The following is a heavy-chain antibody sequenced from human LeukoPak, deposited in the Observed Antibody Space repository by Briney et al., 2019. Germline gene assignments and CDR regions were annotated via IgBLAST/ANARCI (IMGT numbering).Heavy chain of an antibody. CDR1: GGSISSSSYY. CDR2: IYYSGST. V-gene: IGHV4-39*01. CDR3: ARQAVLRCFDWFHAFDI. Sequence: SETLSLTCTVSGGSISSSSYYWGWIRQPPGKGLEWIGSIYYSGSTYYNPSLKSRVTISVDTSKNQFSLKLSSVTAADTAVYYCARQAVLRCFDWFHAFDIWGQGTMVTVSS. D-gene: IGHD3-9*01. J-gene: IGHJ3*02.